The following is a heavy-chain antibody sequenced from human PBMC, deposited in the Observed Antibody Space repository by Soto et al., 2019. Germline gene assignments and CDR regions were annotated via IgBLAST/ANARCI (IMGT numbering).Heavy chain of an antibody. J-gene: IGHJ6*03. CDR1: GGSISSCHYS. D-gene: IGHD3-10*01. CDR2: FYYSGST. Sequence: SETLSLTCAVFGGSISSCHYSWFWIRPPPGMGLEWSGYFYYSGSTNYNPSLKSRVTISVDTSKNQFSLKLSSVTAADTAVYYCARHGSLLWFGELLSTHYYYYYMDVWGKGTTVTVSS. CDR3: ARHGSLLWFGELLSTHYYYYYMDV. V-gene: IGHV4-61*05.